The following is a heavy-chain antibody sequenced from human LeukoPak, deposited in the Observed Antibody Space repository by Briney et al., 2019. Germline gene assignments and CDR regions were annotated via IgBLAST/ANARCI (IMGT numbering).Heavy chain of an antibody. Sequence: GASVKVSCKASGYTFTSYAMHWVRQAPGQRLEWMGWINAGNGNTKYSQKFQGRVTITRDTSASTAYMELSSPRSEDTAVYYCARCAPPDSSGWYFVGWFDPWGQGTLVTVSS. CDR1: GYTFTSYA. CDR3: ARCAPPDSSGWYFVGWFDP. J-gene: IGHJ5*02. CDR2: INAGNGNT. V-gene: IGHV1-3*01. D-gene: IGHD6-19*01.